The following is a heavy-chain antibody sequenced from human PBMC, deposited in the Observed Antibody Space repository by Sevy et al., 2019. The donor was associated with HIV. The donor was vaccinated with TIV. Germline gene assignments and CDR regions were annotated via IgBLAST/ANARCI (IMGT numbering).Heavy chain of an antibody. V-gene: IGHV3-72*01. CDR1: GFAFSDHY. J-gene: IGHJ6*03. Sequence: GWSLRLSCAASGFAFSDHYVDWVRQAPGKGLEWVGRIRNRPNRYTTEYAASVEGRFTISRDDSRHSLYLQMNSLKTEESAVYYCVRGPNCGVGGCQQISPYCLDVWGIGATVTVSS. D-gene: IGHD2-21*01. CDR3: VRGPNCGVGGCQQISPYCLDV. CDR2: IRNRPNRYTT.